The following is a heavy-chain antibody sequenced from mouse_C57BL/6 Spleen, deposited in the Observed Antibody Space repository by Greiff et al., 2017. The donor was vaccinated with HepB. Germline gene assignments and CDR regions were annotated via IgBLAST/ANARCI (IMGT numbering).Heavy chain of an antibody. CDR3: ASSYEYNGFAY. CDR1: GYAFTNYL. Sequence: VQLQQSGAELVRPGTSVKVSCKASGYAFTNYLIEWVKQRPGQGLEWIGVINPGSGGTNYNEKFKGKATLTADKSSSTAYMQLSSLTSEDSAVYVCASSYEYNGFAYWGQGTLVTVSA. J-gene: IGHJ3*01. D-gene: IGHD1-3*01. V-gene: IGHV1-54*01. CDR2: INPGSGGT.